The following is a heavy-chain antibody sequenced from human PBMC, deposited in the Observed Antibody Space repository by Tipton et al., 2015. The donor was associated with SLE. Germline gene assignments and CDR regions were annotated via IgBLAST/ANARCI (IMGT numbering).Heavy chain of an antibody. CDR2: IRSKANSYAT. CDR3: AKDRPPIAVAEGYYFDY. Sequence: SLRLSCAASGFTFSSYAMSWVRQASGKGLEWVGRIRSKANSYATAYAASVKGRFTISRDDSKNTAYLQMNSLKTEDTAVYYCAKDRPPIAVAEGYYFDYWGQGTLVTVSS. D-gene: IGHD6-19*01. CDR1: GFTFSSYA. V-gene: IGHV3-73*01. J-gene: IGHJ4*02.